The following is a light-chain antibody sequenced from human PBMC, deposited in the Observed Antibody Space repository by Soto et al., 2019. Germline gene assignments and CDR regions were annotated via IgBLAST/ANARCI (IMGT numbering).Light chain of an antibody. Sequence: QSVLTQPPSASGTPGQRVTISCSGSSSNIGSNYVYWYQQLPGTAPKLLIYRNNQPPSGVLDRFSGSTSGTSASLAISGLRSEDEADYYCAAWDDSLSGLVFGTGTKLTVL. J-gene: IGLJ1*01. V-gene: IGLV1-47*01. CDR1: SSNIGSNY. CDR3: AAWDDSLSGLV. CDR2: RNN.